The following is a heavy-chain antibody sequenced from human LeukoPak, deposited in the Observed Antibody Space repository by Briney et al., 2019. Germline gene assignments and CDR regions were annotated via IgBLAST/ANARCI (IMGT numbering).Heavy chain of an antibody. D-gene: IGHD3-10*01. CDR3: VKVPWFGELFPLDY. CDR1: GFTFSSYG. J-gene: IGHJ4*02. CDR2: ISYDGSNK. V-gene: IGHV3-30*18. Sequence: PGGSLRLSCAASGFTFSSYGMHWLRQAPGKGLEWVAVISYDGSNKYYADSVKGRFTISRDNSKNTLYLQMNNLRAEDTAVYYCVKVPWFGELFPLDYWGQGTLVTVSS.